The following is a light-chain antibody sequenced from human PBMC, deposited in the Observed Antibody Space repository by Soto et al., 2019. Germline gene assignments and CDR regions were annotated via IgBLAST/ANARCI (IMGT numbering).Light chain of an antibody. V-gene: IGLV2-23*02. CDR3: CSYAGSSTS. Sequence: QSALTQPASVSGSPGQSITISCTGTSSDVGSYNLFSCYQQHPGKPPKLMIYEVSKRPSGVSNRFSGSKSGNTASLTISGLQAEDEADYYCCSYAGSSTSFGGGTKLTVL. CDR2: EVS. J-gene: IGLJ2*01. CDR1: SSDVGSYNL.